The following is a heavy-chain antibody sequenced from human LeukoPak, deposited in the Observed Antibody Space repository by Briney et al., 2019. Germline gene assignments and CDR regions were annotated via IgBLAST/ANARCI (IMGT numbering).Heavy chain of an antibody. CDR2: ISGSGNTI. Sequence: GGSLRLSCAASGFTFSEHFMSWIRQAPGKGPEWVSYISGSGNTIYYAASVKGRFTISRDNAKNSLYLQMNSLRAEDTAVYYCAREGYDFWSGYGGVIGYWGQGTLVTVSS. J-gene: IGHJ4*02. D-gene: IGHD3-3*01. CDR1: GFTFSEHF. V-gene: IGHV3-11*04. CDR3: AREGYDFWSGYGGVIGY.